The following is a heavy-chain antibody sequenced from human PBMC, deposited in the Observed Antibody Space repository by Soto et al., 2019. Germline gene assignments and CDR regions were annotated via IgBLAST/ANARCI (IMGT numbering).Heavy chain of an antibody. J-gene: IGHJ3*02. V-gene: IGHV4-59*08. Sequence: PSETLSLTCTVSGGSISSYYWSRIRQPPGKGLEWIGYIYYSGSTNYNPSLKSRVTISVDTSKNQFSLKLSSVTAADTAVYYCARLKSYYDILTGYSHHYDAFDIWGQGTMVTVSS. D-gene: IGHD3-9*01. CDR3: ARLKSYYDILTGYSHHYDAFDI. CDR2: IYYSGST. CDR1: GGSISSYY.